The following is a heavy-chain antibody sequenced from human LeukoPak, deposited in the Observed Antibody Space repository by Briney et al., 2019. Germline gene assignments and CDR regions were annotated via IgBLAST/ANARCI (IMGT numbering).Heavy chain of an antibody. CDR2: INWNGGST. J-gene: IGHJ6*03. CDR1: GFTFSSYA. D-gene: IGHD6-13*01. V-gene: IGHV3-20*04. Sequence: GGSLRLSCVASGFTFSSYAMSWVRQAPGKGLEWVSGINWNGGSTGYADSVKGRFTISRDNAKNSLYLQMNSLRAEDTALYYCARDSKQYSSNDYMDVWGKGTTVTVSS. CDR3: ARDSKQYSSNDYMDV.